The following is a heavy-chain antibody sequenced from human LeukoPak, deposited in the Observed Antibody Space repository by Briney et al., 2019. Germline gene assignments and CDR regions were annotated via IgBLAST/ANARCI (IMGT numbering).Heavy chain of an antibody. CDR2: IKQDGSEK. J-gene: IGHJ4*02. Sequence: GGSLRLSCAASGFTFSSYWMSWVRQAPGKGLEWVANIKQDGSEKYYVDSVKGRFTISRDSAKNSLYLQMNSLRAEDTAVYYCARDQHGLSWELPSAGDPIPDYWGQGTLVTVSS. D-gene: IGHD1-26*01. CDR1: GFTFSSYW. CDR3: ARDQHGLSWELPSAGDPIPDY. V-gene: IGHV3-7*01.